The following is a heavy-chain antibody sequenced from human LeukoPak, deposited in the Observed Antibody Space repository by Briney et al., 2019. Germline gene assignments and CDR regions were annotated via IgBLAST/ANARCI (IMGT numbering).Heavy chain of an antibody. D-gene: IGHD3-22*01. Sequence: GASVKVSCKASGYTFTSYDINWVRQATGQGLEWMGWMNPNSGNTGYAQKFQGRVTMTRNTSISTAYMELSSLRSEDTAVYYCAFSLYYDSSPPGAFDIWGQGTMVTVSS. CDR3: AFSLYYDSSPPGAFDI. CDR2: MNPNSGNT. CDR1: GYTFTSYD. V-gene: IGHV1-8*01. J-gene: IGHJ3*02.